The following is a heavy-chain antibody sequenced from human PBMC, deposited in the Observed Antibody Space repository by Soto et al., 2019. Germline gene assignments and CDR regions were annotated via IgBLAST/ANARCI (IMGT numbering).Heavy chain of an antibody. V-gene: IGHV3-13*01. Sequence: PGGSLRLSCAASGFTFSSYDMHWVRQATGKGLEWVSAIGTAGDTYYPGSVKGRFTISRENAKNSLYLQMNSLRAGDTAVYYCARASTMVRGVIGEIYYYYGMDVWGQGTTVTVSS. D-gene: IGHD3-10*01. CDR2: IGTAGDT. J-gene: IGHJ6*02. CDR1: GFTFSSYD. CDR3: ARASTMVRGVIGEIYYYYGMDV.